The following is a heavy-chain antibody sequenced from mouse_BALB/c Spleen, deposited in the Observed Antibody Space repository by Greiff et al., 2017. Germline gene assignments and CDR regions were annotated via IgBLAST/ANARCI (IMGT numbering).Heavy chain of an antibody. J-gene: IGHJ4*01. Sequence: EVNVVESGGGLVQPGGSLKLSCAASGLTFSSYGMSCVRQTPDKRLELVATINSNGGSTYYPDSVKGRFTISRDNAKNTLYLQMSSLKSEDTAMYYCARRNYGNYEGGAMDYWGQGTSVTVSS. CDR2: INSNGGST. V-gene: IGHV5-6-3*01. CDR3: ARRNYGNYEGGAMDY. CDR1: GLTFSSYG. D-gene: IGHD2-1*01.